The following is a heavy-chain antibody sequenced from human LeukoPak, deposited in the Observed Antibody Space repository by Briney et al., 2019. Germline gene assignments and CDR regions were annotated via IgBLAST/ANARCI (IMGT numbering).Heavy chain of an antibody. V-gene: IGHV1-46*01. CDR2: INPSGCST. CDR3: ARDRVMVRGVISRLYYYYYGMDV. D-gene: IGHD3-10*01. Sequence: ASVKVSCKASGYTFTSYYMHWVRQAPGQGLEWMGIINPSGCSTSYAQKFQGRVTMTRDTSTSTVYMELSSLRSEDTAVYYCARDRVMVRGVISRLYYYYYGMDVWGQGTTVTVSS. CDR1: GYTFTSYY. J-gene: IGHJ6*02.